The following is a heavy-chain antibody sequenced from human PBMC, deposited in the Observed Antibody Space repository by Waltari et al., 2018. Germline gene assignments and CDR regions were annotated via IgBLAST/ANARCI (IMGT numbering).Heavy chain of an antibody. D-gene: IGHD1-1*01. CDR2: ITVYKGNK. V-gene: IGHV1-18*01. J-gene: IGHJ5*02. CDR3: ARDRRDDNYTVRWLDP. CDR1: GYMFRSFG. Sequence: HLVQSGGEVKKPGGSVNVSCKASGYMFRSFGFFWVRQAPGQGLEYMGWITVYKGNKNYAHKVQGRLTVTTDTSASAVFMELSSVTADDTAVYFCARDRRDDNYTVRWLDPWGQGTLVTVSS.